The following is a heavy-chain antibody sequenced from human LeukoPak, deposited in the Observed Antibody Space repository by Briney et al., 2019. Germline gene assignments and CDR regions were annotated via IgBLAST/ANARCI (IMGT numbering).Heavy chain of an antibody. CDR2: ISPSGDIT. CDR1: GFIFSSHG. CDR3: AKSRPYMIVVVITD. J-gene: IGHJ4*02. Sequence: GGSLRLSCAASGFIFSSHGMNWVRQAPGKGLGWVSGISPSGDITYYADSVKGRFTISRDNSKNTVYLQMNSLRAEDTAVYYCAKSRPYMIVVVITDWGQGTLVTVSS. D-gene: IGHD3-22*01. V-gene: IGHV3-23*01.